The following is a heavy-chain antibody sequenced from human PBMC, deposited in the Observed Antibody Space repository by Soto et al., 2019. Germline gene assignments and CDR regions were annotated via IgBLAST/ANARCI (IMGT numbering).Heavy chain of an antibody. CDR2: ISYDGSNK. CDR1: GFTFSSYA. Sequence: QVQLVESGGGVVQPGRSLRLSCAASGFTFSSYAMHWVRQAPGKGLEWVAVISYDGSNKYYADSVKGRFPISRDNSKNTLYLQTNSLRAEDTAVYYCASAVRAFDYWGQGTLVTVSS. J-gene: IGHJ4*02. V-gene: IGHV3-30-3*01. CDR3: ASAVRAFDY.